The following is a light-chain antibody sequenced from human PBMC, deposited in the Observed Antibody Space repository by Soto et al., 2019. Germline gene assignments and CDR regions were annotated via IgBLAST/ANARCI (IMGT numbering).Light chain of an antibody. CDR3: QQYNYYPT. CDR1: QSVSSY. V-gene: IGKV3-11*01. J-gene: IGKJ5*01. CDR2: DAS. Sequence: EIVLTQSPATLSLSPGERATLSCRASQSVSSYLLWYQQKPGQAPRLLIYDASNRATGIPARFSGSGSGTEFTLTISSLQPDDFATYYCQQYNYYPTFGQGTRLEIK.